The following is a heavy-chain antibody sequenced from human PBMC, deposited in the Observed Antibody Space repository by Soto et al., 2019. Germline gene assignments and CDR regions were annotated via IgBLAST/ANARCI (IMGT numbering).Heavy chain of an antibody. Sequence: SGPTLVNPTQTLTLTCTFSGFSLSTSGVHVGWIRQPPGKALEWLALIYWDDDKRYSPSLNSRLTIAKDTSKNQVVLTMTNMDPVDTATYYCAHAGNKAAAGYYFDYWGQGTQVTVSA. CDR3: AHAGNKAAAGYYFDY. CDR2: IYWDDDK. D-gene: IGHD6-13*01. CDR1: GFSLSTSGVH. J-gene: IGHJ4*02. V-gene: IGHV2-5*02.